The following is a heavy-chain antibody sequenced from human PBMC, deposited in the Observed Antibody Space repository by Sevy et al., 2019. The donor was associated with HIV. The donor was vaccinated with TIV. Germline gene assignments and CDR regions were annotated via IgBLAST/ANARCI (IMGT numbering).Heavy chain of an antibody. CDR3: AQESYFYDTTTFPENDY. CDR1: GFTFSSFG. J-gene: IGHJ4*02. Sequence: GGSLRLSCAASGFTFSSFGMNWVRQAPGKGLEWISYISHSTNTRLYAASVTGRFSISRDNARNSLYLQMNSLRAEDTAVYYCAQESYFYDTTTFPENDYWGRGTLVTVSS. D-gene: IGHD3-22*01. V-gene: IGHV3-48*01. CDR2: ISHSTNTR.